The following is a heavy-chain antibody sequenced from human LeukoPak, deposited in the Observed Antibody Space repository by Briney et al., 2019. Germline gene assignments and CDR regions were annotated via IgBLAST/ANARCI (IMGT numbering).Heavy chain of an antibody. CDR1: GGSISSHY. CDR2: IYYSGST. D-gene: IGHD2-15*01. Sequence: SETLSLTCTVSGGSISSHYWSWIRQPPGKGLEWIGYIYYSGSTNYNPSLKSRVTISVDTSKNQFSLKLSSVTAADTAVYYCAIVSDYYHYMDVWGKGTTVTVSS. CDR3: AIVSDYYHYMDV. V-gene: IGHV4-59*11. J-gene: IGHJ6*03.